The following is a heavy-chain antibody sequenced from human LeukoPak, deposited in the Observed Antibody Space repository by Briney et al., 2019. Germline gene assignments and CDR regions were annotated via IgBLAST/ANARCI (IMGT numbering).Heavy chain of an antibody. Sequence: SETLSLTCTVSGGSISGSRYYWGWIRQPPGKGLEWIGSIYYSGNTYCDPSLKSRVTISVDTSKNQFSLNLSSVTAADTAVYYCARATVGATGGIFFDYWGQGTLVTVSS. J-gene: IGHJ4*02. D-gene: IGHD1-26*01. V-gene: IGHV4-39*07. CDR1: GGSISGSRYY. CDR2: IYYSGNT. CDR3: ARATVGATGGIFFDY.